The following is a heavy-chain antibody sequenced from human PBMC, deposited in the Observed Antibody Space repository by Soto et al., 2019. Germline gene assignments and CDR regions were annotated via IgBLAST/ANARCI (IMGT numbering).Heavy chain of an antibody. CDR1: GDSVSSNSAA. J-gene: IGHJ5*02. D-gene: IGHD6-13*01. CDR3: ARDPRRKQQLVNNWFDP. Sequence: QSQTLSLPCAISGDSVSSNSAAWNWIRQSPSRGLEWLGRTYYRSKWYNDYAVSVKSRITINPDTSKNQFSLQLSSVTPEDTAVYYCARDPRRKQQLVNNWFDPWGQGTLVTVSS. CDR2: TYYRSKWYN. V-gene: IGHV6-1*01.